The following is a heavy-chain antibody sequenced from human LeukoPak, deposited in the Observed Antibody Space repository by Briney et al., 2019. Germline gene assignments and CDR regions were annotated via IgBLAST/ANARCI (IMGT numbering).Heavy chain of an antibody. Sequence: ASVKVSCKASGYTFTSYGISWVRQAPGEGLEWIGWISAYTGNTNYAQKLQGRVTMTTDTSTSTAYMELRSLRSDDTAVYYCAREVSTLFDYWGQGTLVTVSS. D-gene: IGHD5/OR15-5a*01. V-gene: IGHV1-18*01. CDR3: AREVSTLFDY. CDR2: ISAYTGNT. J-gene: IGHJ4*02. CDR1: GYTFTSYG.